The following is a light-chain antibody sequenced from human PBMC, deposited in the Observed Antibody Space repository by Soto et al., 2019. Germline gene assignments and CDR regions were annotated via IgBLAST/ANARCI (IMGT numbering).Light chain of an antibody. CDR2: SNN. J-gene: IGLJ2*01. CDR3: AAWDDSLNGVV. Sequence: VLTQPPSASGTPGQRVTMSCSGGSSNIGSNTVNWYQQLPGTAPKLLIYSNNQRPSGVPDRFSGSKSGTSASLAISGLQSEDEADYYCAAWDDSLNGVVFGGGTKVTVL. V-gene: IGLV1-44*01. CDR1: SSNIGSNT.